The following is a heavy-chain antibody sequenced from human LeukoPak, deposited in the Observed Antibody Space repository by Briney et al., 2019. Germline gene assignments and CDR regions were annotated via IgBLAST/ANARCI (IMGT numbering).Heavy chain of an antibody. J-gene: IGHJ4*02. CDR1: GFTFSSYW. CDR3: VGDTAMADWGAFDY. D-gene: IGHD5-18*01. CDR2: IKQDGSEK. Sequence: PGRSLRLSCAASGFTFSSYWMSWVRQAPGKGLEWVANIKQDGSEKYYVDSVKGRFTISRDNAKNSLYLQMNSLRAEDTAVYYCVGDTAMADWGAFDYWGQGTLVTVSS. V-gene: IGHV3-7*03.